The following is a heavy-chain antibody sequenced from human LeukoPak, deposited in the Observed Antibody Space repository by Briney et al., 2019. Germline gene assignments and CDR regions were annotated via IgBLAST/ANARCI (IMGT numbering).Heavy chain of an antibody. Sequence: GGSLRLSCAASGFTFSSYAMNWVRQAPGKGLEWVSYISSSGSTIYYADSVKGRFTISRDNAKNSLYLQMNSLRAEDTAVYYCARDQDYYGSGSYSYWGQGTLVTVSS. CDR3: ARDQDYYGSGSYSY. V-gene: IGHV3-48*03. CDR1: GFTFSSYA. CDR2: ISSSGSTI. D-gene: IGHD3-10*01. J-gene: IGHJ4*02.